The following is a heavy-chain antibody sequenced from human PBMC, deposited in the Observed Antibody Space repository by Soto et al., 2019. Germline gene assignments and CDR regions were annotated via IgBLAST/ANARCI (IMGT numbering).Heavy chain of an antibody. J-gene: IGHJ4*02. CDR3: AKVSGSSWYVSRFDY. V-gene: IGHV3-23*01. CDR1: GFTFDSYA. CDR2: MSGSGATT. D-gene: IGHD6-13*01. Sequence: GGSLRLSCAASGFTFDSYAMSWVRQAPGKGLEWVSSMSGSGATTYYADSVKGRFTISRDFSHNTLYLQMDSLRAEDTAIYYCAKVSGSSWYVSRFDYWGPGTLVTVSS.